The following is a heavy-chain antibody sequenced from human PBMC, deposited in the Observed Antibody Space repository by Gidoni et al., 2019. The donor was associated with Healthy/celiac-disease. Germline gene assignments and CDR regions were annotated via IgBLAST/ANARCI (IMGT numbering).Heavy chain of an antibody. CDR3: AKDISRPDSSVIAGGTFDY. CDR2: ISWNSGSI. CDR1: GFPFDDYA. J-gene: IGHJ4*02. V-gene: IGHV3-9*01. D-gene: IGHD3-22*01. Sequence: EVQLVESGRGLLQPGRSLRLFCAASGFPFDDYAYHWVRQAAGQGLEWVSDISWNSGSIGYADSVKGRFTISRDNAKNSLYLQMNSLRTEDTALYYCAKDISRPDSSVIAGGTFDYWGQGTLVTVSS.